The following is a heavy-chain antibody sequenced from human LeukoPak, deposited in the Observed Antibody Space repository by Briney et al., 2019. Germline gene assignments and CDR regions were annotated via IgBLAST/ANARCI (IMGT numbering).Heavy chain of an antibody. D-gene: IGHD4-17*01. Sequence: GRSLGLSCAASGSTFSSYGIHWVRQAPGKGLEWVALISYDGSNKHYADSVKGRFTVSRDNSKNTLYLQMNSLRAEDTAVYYCAKTLGDYGDHDYWGQGTLVTVSS. CDR3: AKTLGDYGDHDY. V-gene: IGHV3-30*18. CDR1: GSTFSSYG. J-gene: IGHJ4*02. CDR2: ISYDGSNK.